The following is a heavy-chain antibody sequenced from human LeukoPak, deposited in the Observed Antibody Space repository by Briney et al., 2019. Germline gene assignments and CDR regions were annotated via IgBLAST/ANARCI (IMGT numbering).Heavy chain of an antibody. V-gene: IGHV4-59*08. D-gene: IGHD2-2*01. CDR3: ATSTISYWFDP. Sequence: SETLSLTCAVYGGSFSSYYWNWIRQPPGKGLEWIGYIYYSGSTNYNPSLKSRVTISVDTSKNQFSLKLNSVTAADTAVYYCATSTISYWFDPWGQGTLVTVSS. CDR2: IYYSGST. J-gene: IGHJ5*02. CDR1: GGSFSSYY.